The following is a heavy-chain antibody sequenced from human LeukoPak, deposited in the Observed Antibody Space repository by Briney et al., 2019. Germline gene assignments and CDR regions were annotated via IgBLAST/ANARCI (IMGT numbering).Heavy chain of an antibody. J-gene: IGHJ3*02. Sequence: GGSLRLSCAASGFTFSSYAMHWVRQAPGKGLEYVSAISSNGGSTYYANSVKGRFTISRDNSKNTLYLQMGSLRAEDMAVYYCARDGYAFDIWGQGTMVTVSA. CDR1: GFTFSSYA. V-gene: IGHV3-64*01. CDR2: ISSNGGST. CDR3: ARDGYAFDI.